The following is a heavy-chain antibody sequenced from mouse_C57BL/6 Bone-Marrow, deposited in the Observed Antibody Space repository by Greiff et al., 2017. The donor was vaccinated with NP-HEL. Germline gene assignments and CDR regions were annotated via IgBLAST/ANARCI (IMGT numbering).Heavy chain of an antibody. CDR1: GYTFTDYY. CDR3: AVYYEYDEGYWYFDV. Sequence: VQLKQSGPVLVKPGASVKMSCKASGYTFTDYYMNWVKQSHGKSLEWIGVINPYNGGTSYNQKFKGKATLTVDKSSSTAYMELNSLTSEDSAVYYWAVYYEYDEGYWYFDVWGTGTTVTVSS. V-gene: IGHV1-19*01. J-gene: IGHJ1*03. D-gene: IGHD2-4*01. CDR2: INPYNGGT.